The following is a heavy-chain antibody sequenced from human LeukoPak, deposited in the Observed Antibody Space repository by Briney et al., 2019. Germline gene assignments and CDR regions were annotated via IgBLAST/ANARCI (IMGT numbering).Heavy chain of an antibody. CDR1: GFTFRIYA. CDR3: ARGYCGGDSCYGDYYYYGMDV. CDR2: ISYDGNTK. D-gene: IGHD2-21*02. V-gene: IGHV3-30*04. Sequence: GRSLRLSCAASGFTFRIYAMHWVRQAPGKGLEWVAVISYDGNTKYYADSVEGRFTIFRDNSKDTLYLEMHSLRAEDTAMYYCARGYCGGDSCYGDYYYYGMDVWGQGTTVTVSS. J-gene: IGHJ6*02.